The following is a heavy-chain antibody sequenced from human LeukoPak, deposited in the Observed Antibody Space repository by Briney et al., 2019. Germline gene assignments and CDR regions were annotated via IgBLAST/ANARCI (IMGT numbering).Heavy chain of an antibody. J-gene: IGHJ4*02. CDR2: TYHAGHI. D-gene: IGHD5-12*01. CDR3: SRGGGYYFDY. CDR1: GGSISSENW. Sequence: KSSETLSLTCGVFGGSISSENWWNWVRQPPGKGLEWIGETYHAGHINYNPSLKSRVTISMDKSKNQLYLKVTSVTAADTAVYYWSRGGGYYFDYWGQGTLVTVSS. V-gene: IGHV4-4*02.